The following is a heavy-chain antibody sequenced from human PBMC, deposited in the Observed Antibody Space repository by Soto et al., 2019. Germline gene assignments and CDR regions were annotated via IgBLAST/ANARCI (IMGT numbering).Heavy chain of an antibody. D-gene: IGHD3-3*01. CDR1: GFTFSSYS. CDR2: ISSSSSTI. CDR3: ARDIPEWLPTRGAFDI. V-gene: IGHV3-48*01. J-gene: IGHJ3*02. Sequence: GGSLRLSCAASGFTFSSYSMNWVRQAPGKGLEWVSYISSSSSTIYYADSVKGRFTISRDNAKNSLYLQMNSLRAEDTAVYYCARDIPEWLPTRGAFDIWGQGTMVTVSS.